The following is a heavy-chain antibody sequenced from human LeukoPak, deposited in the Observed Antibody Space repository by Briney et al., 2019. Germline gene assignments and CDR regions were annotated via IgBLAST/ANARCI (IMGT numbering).Heavy chain of an antibody. Sequence: PSETLSLTCTVSGGSISSYYWSWIRQPPGKGLEWIGEINHSGSTNYNPSLKSRVTISVDTSKNQFSLKLSSVTAADTAVYYCARGVTPGYSSSWREKRAFDIWGQGTMVTVSS. CDR1: GGSISSYY. V-gene: IGHV4-34*01. J-gene: IGHJ3*02. D-gene: IGHD6-13*01. CDR2: INHSGST. CDR3: ARGVTPGYSSSWREKRAFDI.